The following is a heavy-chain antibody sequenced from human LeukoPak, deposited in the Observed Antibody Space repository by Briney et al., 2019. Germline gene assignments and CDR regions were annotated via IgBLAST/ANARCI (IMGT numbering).Heavy chain of an antibody. V-gene: IGHV1-18*01. CDR1: GYTFSDYG. J-gene: IGHJ4*02. D-gene: IGHD1-26*01. CDR3: GRSREGLYSGSSLDY. CDR2: ISGYNGNT. Sequence: ASGKVSCKASGYTFSDYGISWVRQAPGQGLEWMGWISGYNGNTKDGQKLQGRVTMTTYTSTMTATMELRSLKSDDTAVYYCGRSREGLYSGSSLDYWGQGTLVTVS.